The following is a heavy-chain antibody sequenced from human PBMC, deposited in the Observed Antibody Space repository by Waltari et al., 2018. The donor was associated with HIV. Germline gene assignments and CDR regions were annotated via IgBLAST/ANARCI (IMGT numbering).Heavy chain of an antibody. Sequence: EVQLVESGGALIQPGGSLRLSCAASGFTVRSNYMSWVRQAPGKGLEWVSTINSDASTHYADSVKGRFTISRDNSKNTLNLQLNNVRAEDTAVYYCASLHGSSSAYWGQGTLVTVSS. J-gene: IGHJ4*02. CDR3: ASLHGSSSAY. D-gene: IGHD6-6*01. CDR2: INSDAST. CDR1: GFTVRSNY. V-gene: IGHV3-53*01.